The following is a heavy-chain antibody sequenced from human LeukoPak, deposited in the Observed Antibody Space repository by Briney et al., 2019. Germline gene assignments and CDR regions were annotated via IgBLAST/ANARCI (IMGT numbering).Heavy chain of an antibody. J-gene: IGHJ4*02. Sequence: ASVKVSCKASGYTFTGYYMHWVRQAPGQGLEWMGWINPNSGGTNYAQKFQGRVTMTRDTSISTAYMELSRLRSDDTAVYYCARDAYYDFWSGYYILNYWGQGTLVTVSS. D-gene: IGHD3-3*01. CDR3: ARDAYYDFWSGYYILNY. CDR1: GYTFTGYY. V-gene: IGHV1-2*02. CDR2: INPNSGGT.